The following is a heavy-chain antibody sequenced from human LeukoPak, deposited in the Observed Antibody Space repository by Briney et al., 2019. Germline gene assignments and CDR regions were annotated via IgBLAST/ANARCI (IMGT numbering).Heavy chain of an antibody. V-gene: IGHV5-51*01. Sequence: GESLKISCKGSGYSFTSYWIGWVRQMPGKGLEWMGIIYPADSDIRYSPSFQGQVTISADKSISTAYLQWSSLKASDTAIYYCARQDGVLNWSDPWGQGTLSPSPQ. CDR2: IYPADSDI. CDR1: GYSFTSYW. J-gene: IGHJ5*02. CDR3: ARQDGVLNWSDP. D-gene: IGHD3-10*01.